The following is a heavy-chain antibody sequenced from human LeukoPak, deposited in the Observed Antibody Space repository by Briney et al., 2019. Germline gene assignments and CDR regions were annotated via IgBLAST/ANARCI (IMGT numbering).Heavy chain of an antibody. CDR3: ARQVRDASGSYHFDY. Sequence: SETLSLTCAVYGGSFSGYYWNWIRQPPGKGLEWIGYVYYSGSTNYNPSLKTRVTISVDTSKNQFSLKLSSVTAADTAVYYCARQVRDASGSYHFDYWGQGTLATVSS. CDR1: GGSFSGYY. D-gene: IGHD3-10*01. J-gene: IGHJ4*02. CDR2: VYYSGST. V-gene: IGHV4-59*08.